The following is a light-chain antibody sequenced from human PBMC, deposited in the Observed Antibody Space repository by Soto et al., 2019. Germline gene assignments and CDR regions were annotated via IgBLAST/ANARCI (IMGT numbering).Light chain of an antibody. V-gene: IGKV3-15*01. CDR1: QSISSN. Sequence: EIVMTQSPATPSVSPGERATLSCRASQSISSNLAWYQQKRGQAPRLLMYGASTRATGVPSRFSGSGSGTEFTLTINSLQSEDFVIYYCQQYNNWPRTFGRGTKV. CDR2: GAS. J-gene: IGKJ1*01. CDR3: QQYNNWPRT.